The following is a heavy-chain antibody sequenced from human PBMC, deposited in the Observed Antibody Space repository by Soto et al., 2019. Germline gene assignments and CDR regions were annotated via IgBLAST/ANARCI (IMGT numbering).Heavy chain of an antibody. CDR2: IYYSGST. D-gene: IGHD5-18*01. CDR3: ARDGTAVAAGYYGMDV. CDR1: GGSITNYY. J-gene: IGHJ6*02. Sequence: ATLSLTCPVSGGSITNYYWSWIRQPPGKGLEWIGFIYYSGSTNYNPSLKSRVTISVATSKNQVSLKLSSVTAADTAVYYCARDGTAVAAGYYGMDVWGQGTKVTVSS. V-gene: IGHV4-59*01.